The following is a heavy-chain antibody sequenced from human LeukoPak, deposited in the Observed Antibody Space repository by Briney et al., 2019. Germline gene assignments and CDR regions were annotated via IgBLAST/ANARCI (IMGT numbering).Heavy chain of an antibody. J-gene: IGHJ5*02. D-gene: IGHD3-16*02. Sequence: SVKVSCKASGGTFSSYAISWVRQAPGQGLEWMGGIIPIFGAANYAQKFQGRVTITADESTSTAYVELSSLRSEDTAVYYCAREGYDYVWGSYRRNWFDPWGQGTLVTVSS. V-gene: IGHV1-69*13. CDR1: GGTFSSYA. CDR2: IIPIFGAA. CDR3: AREGYDYVWGSYRRNWFDP.